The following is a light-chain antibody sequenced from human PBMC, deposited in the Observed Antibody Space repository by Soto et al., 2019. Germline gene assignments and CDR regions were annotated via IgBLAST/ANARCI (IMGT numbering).Light chain of an antibody. V-gene: IGKV1-39*01. CDR2: GAS. Sequence: IQVSQSPTSLSASVGDRVTITCRSSQDIRNYLGWYQQQPGKAPRLLIYGASTLQTGVPSRFSGSGSMTDFTLTISDLQPEDFATYYCQQTYTASRTFGQGTKVDI. CDR1: QDIRNY. J-gene: IGKJ1*01. CDR3: QQTYTASRT.